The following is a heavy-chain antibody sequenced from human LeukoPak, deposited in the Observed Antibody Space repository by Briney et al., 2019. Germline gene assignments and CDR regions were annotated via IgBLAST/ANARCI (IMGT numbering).Heavy chain of an antibody. CDR3: ARHVTGYCSGGTCPYYFDY. CDR2: LDDSGIA. CDR1: GGSISSYY. D-gene: IGHD2-15*01. V-gene: IGHV4-59*08. J-gene: IGHJ4*02. Sequence: SETLSLTCTVSGGSISSYYWSWIRQPPGRGLEWIAYLDDSGIARYNPSLNSRATISVDTSKNQFSLRLSSVTAADTAVYYCARHVTGYCSGGTCPYYFDYWGQGTLVTVSS.